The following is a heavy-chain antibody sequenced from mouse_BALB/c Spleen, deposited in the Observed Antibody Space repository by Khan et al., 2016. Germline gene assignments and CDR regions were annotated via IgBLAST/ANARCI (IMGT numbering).Heavy chain of an antibody. D-gene: IGHD2-1*01. Sequence: QVQLKQFGAELVRPGASVKLSCKASGYTFISYWMNWVKQRPGQGLEWIGMIDPSDSETHYNQIFKDKATLTVDKSSSTAYMQLSSLTSEDSAVYYCARDGNYAMDYWGQGTSVTVSS. CDR3: ARDGNYAMDY. CDR1: GYTFISYW. CDR2: IDPSDSET. V-gene: IGHV1-61*01. J-gene: IGHJ4*01.